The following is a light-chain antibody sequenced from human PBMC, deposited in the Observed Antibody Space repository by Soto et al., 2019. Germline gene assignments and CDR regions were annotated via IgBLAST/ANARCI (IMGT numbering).Light chain of an antibody. Sequence: EIVLTQSPGTLSLSPGERATLSCRASQSVSSNLAWYQQKPGQAPRLLIYYTSTRATGFPARFSGGGSGTEFTLTISSLQSEDSAFYYCQQYNDWPRTFGQGTKVDI. CDR1: QSVSSN. CDR3: QQYNDWPRT. V-gene: IGKV3-15*01. J-gene: IGKJ1*01. CDR2: YTS.